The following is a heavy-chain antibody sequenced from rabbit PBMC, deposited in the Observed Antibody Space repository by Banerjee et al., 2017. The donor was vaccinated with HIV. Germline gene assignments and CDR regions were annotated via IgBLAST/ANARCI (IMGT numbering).Heavy chain of an antibody. CDR1: GFDFSSNA. V-gene: IGHV1S47*01. D-gene: IGHD4-1*01. J-gene: IGHJ4*01. CDR2: IYNGDGST. CDR3: ARDLAGVIGWNFGL. Sequence: QEQLVESGGGLVQPEGSLTLTCKASGFDFSSNAMCWVRQAPGKRPEWIACIYNGDGSTYYASWAKGRFTISRTSSTTVTLQMTSLTAADTATYLCARDLAGVIGWNFGLWGPGTLVTVS.